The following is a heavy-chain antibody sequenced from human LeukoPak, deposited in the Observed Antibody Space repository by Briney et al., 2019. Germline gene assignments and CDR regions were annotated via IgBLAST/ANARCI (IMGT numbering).Heavy chain of an antibody. Sequence: GASVKVSCKASGYTFTGYYMHWVRQAPGQGLEWMGWINPNSGGTNYAQKFQGRDTMTRDTSISTAYIELSRLRSDDTAVYYCARSGYSSGWFWLGIDYWGQGTLVTVSS. J-gene: IGHJ4*02. V-gene: IGHV1-2*02. CDR1: GYTFTGYY. CDR2: INPNSGGT. CDR3: ARSGYSSGWFWLGIDY. D-gene: IGHD6-19*01.